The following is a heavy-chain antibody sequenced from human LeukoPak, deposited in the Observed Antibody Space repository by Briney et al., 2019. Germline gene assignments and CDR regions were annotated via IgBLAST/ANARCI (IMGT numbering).Heavy chain of an antibody. V-gene: IGHV3-23*01. CDR3: ARGSTWGPGYYYDSSGYYSNFQH. CDR1: GFTFSSYA. Sequence: GGSLRLSCAASGFTFSSYAMSWVRQAPGKGLEWVSAISGSGGSTYYADSVKGRFTISRDNSKNTLYLQMNSLRAEDTAVYYCARGSTWGPGYYYDSSGYYSNFQHWGQGTLVTVSS. J-gene: IGHJ1*01. CDR2: ISGSGGST. D-gene: IGHD3-22*01.